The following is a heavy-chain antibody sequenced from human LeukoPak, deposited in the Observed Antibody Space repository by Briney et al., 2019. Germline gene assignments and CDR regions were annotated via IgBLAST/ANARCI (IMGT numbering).Heavy chain of an antibody. J-gene: IGHJ4*02. CDR2: AAHDEKTI. D-gene: IGHD1-26*01. V-gene: IGHV3-30*03. Sequence: GSPRLPCAASGFNLRSYCMKWVRQAPGKGLEGVAVAAHDEKTIFYADSMKGRFTVSRDNSKNTVYLQMNSLRDEDTAVYYCAREKQSGGTPFDYWGQGSLVTVSS. CDR1: GFNLRSYC. CDR3: AREKQSGGTPFDY.